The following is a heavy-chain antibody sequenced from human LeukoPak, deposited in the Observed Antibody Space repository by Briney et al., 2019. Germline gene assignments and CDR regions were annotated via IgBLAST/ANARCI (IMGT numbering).Heavy chain of an antibody. CDR1: GGSISSGGYY. J-gene: IGHJ5*02. D-gene: IGHD3-22*01. CDR3: ARAYSSGRVPTKPFDP. V-gene: IGHV4-30-2*01. CDR2: IYHSGST. Sequence: SETLSLTCTVSGGSISSGGYYWSWIRQPPGKGLEWIGYIYHSGSTYYNPSLKSRVTISVDTSKNQFSLKLSSVTAADTAVYYCARAYSSGRVPTKPFDPWGQGTLVTVSS.